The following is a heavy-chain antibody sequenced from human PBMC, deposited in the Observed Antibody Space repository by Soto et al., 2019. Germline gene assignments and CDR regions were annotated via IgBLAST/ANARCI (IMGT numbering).Heavy chain of an antibody. D-gene: IGHD3-3*01. V-gene: IGHV3-30-3*01. Sequence: QVQLVESGGGVVQPGRSLRLSCAASGFTFSSYAMHWVRQAPGKGLEWVAVISYDGSNKYYADSVKGRFTISRDNSKNTLYLQMNSLRAEDTAVYYCARDGSRYDFWCGYYLWGQGTLVTVSS. CDR1: GFTFSSYA. J-gene: IGHJ4*02. CDR3: ARDGSRYDFWCGYYL. CDR2: ISYDGSNK.